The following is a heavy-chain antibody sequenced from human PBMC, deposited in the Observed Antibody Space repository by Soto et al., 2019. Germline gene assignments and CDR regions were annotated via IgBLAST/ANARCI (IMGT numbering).Heavy chain of an antibody. J-gene: IGHJ6*02. D-gene: IGHD2-2*03. CDR1: GFTFSSYS. Sequence: EVQLVESGGGLVKPGGSLRLSCAASGFTFSSYSMNWVRQAPGKGLEWVSSISSSSSYIYYADSVKGRFTISRDNAKNSLYLQMNSLRAEDTAVYYCARMGIVVVPAAQSYYCYGMDVWGQGTTVTVSS. CDR3: ARMGIVVVPAAQSYYCYGMDV. CDR2: ISSSSSYI. V-gene: IGHV3-21*01.